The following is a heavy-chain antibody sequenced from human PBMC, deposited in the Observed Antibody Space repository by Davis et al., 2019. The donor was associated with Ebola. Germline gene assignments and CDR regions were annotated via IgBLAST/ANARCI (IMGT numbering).Heavy chain of an antibody. CDR2: ISGPAGDT. Sequence: PGGSLRLSCAASGFTFSDYAMSWVRQAPGKGLEWVSVISGPAGDTFYADSVKGQFIITRDNSKNTMYLQMNSLRVEDTAVYYCTRDLLALTTTSYYFQYWGQGILVTVSS. V-gene: IGHV3-23*01. D-gene: IGHD4/OR15-4a*01. CDR3: TRDLLALTTTSYYFQY. CDR1: GFTFSDYA. J-gene: IGHJ4*02.